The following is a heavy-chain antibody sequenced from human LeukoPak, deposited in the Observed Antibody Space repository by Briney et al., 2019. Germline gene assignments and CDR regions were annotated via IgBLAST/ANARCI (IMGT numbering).Heavy chain of an antibody. J-gene: IGHJ4*02. CDR2: INPSGGTT. CDR1: GYTFTRYY. V-gene: IGHV1-46*01. D-gene: IGHD6-13*01. Sequence: EASVKVSCKASGYTFTRYYMYWVRQAPGQGLEWMGIINPSGGTTNYAQKFQGRVTMTRDTSTSTVYMELSSLRSEDTAVYYCAKDPGSSWAFDYWGQGTLVTVSS. CDR3: AKDPGSSWAFDY.